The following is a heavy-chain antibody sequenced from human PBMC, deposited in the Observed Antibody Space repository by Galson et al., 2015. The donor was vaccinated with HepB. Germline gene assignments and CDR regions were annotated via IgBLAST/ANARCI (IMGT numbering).Heavy chain of an antibody. J-gene: IGHJ6*02. CDR2: IYSGGST. D-gene: IGHD4-17*01. CDR1: GFTVSGNY. Sequence: SLRLSCAASGFTVSGNYMSWARQAPGKGLEWVSVIYSGGSTYYADSVKGRFTISRDNSKNTLYLQMNSLRAEDTAVYYCARAIPYGDYYYYYAMDVWGQGTTVTVSS. V-gene: IGHV3-53*01. CDR3: ARAIPYGDYYYYYAMDV.